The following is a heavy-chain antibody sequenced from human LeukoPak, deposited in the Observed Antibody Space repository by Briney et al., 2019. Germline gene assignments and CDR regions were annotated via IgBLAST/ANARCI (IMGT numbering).Heavy chain of an antibody. CDR1: GFTFDDYA. D-gene: IGHD6-19*01. J-gene: IGHJ4*02. CDR3: AKETAVAGLSY. Sequence: GGSLRLSCAASGFTFDDYAMHWVRQAPGKGLEWVSGISWNSGSIGYADSVKGRFTISRDNAKNSLYLQMNSLRAEDTALYYCAKETAVAGLSYWGQGTLVTVSS. V-gene: IGHV3-9*01. CDR2: ISWNSGSI.